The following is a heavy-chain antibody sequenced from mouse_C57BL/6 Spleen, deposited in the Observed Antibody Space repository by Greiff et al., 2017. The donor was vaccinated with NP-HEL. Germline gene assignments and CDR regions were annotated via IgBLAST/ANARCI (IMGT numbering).Heavy chain of an antibody. Sequence: VQLQQSGAELVKPGASVKISCKASGYAFSSYWMNWVKQRPGKGLEWIGQIYPGDGDTKYNGKFKGKATLTTDNSYSPAYMQLSSLTSEDSAVYFCARSSCIHYYGSSWYFDVWGTGTTVTVSS. CDR1: GYAFSSYW. V-gene: IGHV1-80*01. D-gene: IGHD1-1*01. CDR3: ARSSCIHYYGSSWYFDV. CDR2: IYPGDGDT. J-gene: IGHJ1*03.